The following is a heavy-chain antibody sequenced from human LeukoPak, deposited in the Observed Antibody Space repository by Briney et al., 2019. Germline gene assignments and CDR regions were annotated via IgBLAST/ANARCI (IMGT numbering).Heavy chain of an antibody. Sequence: GGSLRLSCAASGFIFSSHGMNWVRQAPGKGLEWVSGISPSGDITYYADSVKGRFTISRDNSKNTVYLQMDSLRFEDAAVYYCAQGLAYIRFDNWGQGTLVTVSS. CDR2: ISPSGDIT. D-gene: IGHD1-1*01. CDR3: AQGLAYIRFDN. V-gene: IGHV3-23*01. J-gene: IGHJ4*02. CDR1: GFIFSSHG.